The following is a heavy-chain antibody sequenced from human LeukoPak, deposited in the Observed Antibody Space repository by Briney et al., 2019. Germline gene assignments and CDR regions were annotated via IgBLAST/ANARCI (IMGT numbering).Heavy chain of an antibody. CDR3: ARHRAVTIDY. J-gene: IGHJ4*02. CDR2: INHSGST. V-gene: IGHV4-34*01. D-gene: IGHD4-17*01. CDR1: GGSSSGYY. Sequence: PSETLSLTCAVYGGSSSGYYWSWIRQPPGKGLEWIGEINHSGSTNYNPSLKSRVTISVDTSKNQFSLKLSSVTAADTAVYYCARHRAVTIDYWGQGTLVTVSS.